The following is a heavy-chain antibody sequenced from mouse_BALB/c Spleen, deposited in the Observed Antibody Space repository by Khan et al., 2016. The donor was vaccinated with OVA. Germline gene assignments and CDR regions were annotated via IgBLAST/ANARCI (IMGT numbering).Heavy chain of an antibody. Sequence: QVQLKESGPGLVAPSQSLSITCTVSGFSLTSYGVNWVRQPPGKGLEWLGVIWGDGSTNYHSALISRLSISKANSKSQAFSKLNSLQTDDTATYXCVKQSYGTRYAMDYWGQGTAVTVSS. V-gene: IGHV2-3*01. CDR2: IWGDGST. CDR3: VKQSYGTRYAMDY. J-gene: IGHJ4*01. D-gene: IGHD2-1*01. CDR1: GFSLTSYG.